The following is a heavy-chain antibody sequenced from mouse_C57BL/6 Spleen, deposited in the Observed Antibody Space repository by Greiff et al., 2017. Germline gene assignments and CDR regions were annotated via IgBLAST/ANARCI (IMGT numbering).Heavy chain of an antibody. Sequence: EVKVVESGAGLVKPGGSLKLSCAASGFTFSSYAMSWVRQTPEKRLEWVAYISSGGDYIYYADTVKGRFTISRDNARNTLYLQMSSLKSEDTAMCDSTRGGPYYAMDYWGQGTSVTVSS. CDR3: TRGGPYYAMDY. CDR2: ISSGGDYI. V-gene: IGHV5-9-1*02. CDR1: GFTFSSYA. J-gene: IGHJ4*01.